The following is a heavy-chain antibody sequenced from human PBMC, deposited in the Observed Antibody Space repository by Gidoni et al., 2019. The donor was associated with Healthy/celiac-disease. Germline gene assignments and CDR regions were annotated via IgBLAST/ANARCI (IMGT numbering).Heavy chain of an antibody. J-gene: IGHJ4*02. CDR3: ARSILEYYYESSGYYYFDY. CDR2: IKQDGSEK. D-gene: IGHD3-22*01. Sequence: DVQLVESGGVLVQPGGSLSLSCSASVFTFLSYWMSCVSQAQGKGLDWVANIKQDGSEKYYVDSVKGRFTISRDNVKNSLYLQMNSLRAEDTAVYYCARSILEYYYESSGYYYFDYWGQGTLVTVSS. CDR1: VFTFLSYW. V-gene: IGHV3-7*04.